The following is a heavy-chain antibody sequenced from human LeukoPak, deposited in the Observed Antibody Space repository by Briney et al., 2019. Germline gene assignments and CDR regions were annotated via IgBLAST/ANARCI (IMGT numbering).Heavy chain of an antibody. CDR2: INHSGST. J-gene: IGHJ4*02. V-gene: IGHV4-34*01. CDR1: GGSFSGYY. Sequence: SETLSLTCAVYGGSFSGYYWSWIRQPPGKGLEWIGEINHSGSTNYNPSLKSRVIISVDTSKNQFSLKLSSVTAADTAVYYCARAARLVARAFDYWGQGTLVTVSS. CDR3: ARAARLVARAFDY. D-gene: IGHD6-6*01.